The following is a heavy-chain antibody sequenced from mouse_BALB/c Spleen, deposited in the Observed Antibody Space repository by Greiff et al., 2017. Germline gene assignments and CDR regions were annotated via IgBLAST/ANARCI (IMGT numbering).Heavy chain of an antibody. CDR1: GYSITSDYA. D-gene: IGHD2-10*02. CDR2: ISYSGST. V-gene: IGHV3-2*02. Sequence: VQLQQSGPGLVKPSQSLSLTCTVTGYSITSDYAWNWIRQFPGNKLEWMGYISYSGSTSYNPSLKSRISITRDTSKNQFFLQLNSVTTEDTATYYCARSAYGNYGYFDYWGQGTTLTVSS. J-gene: IGHJ2*01. CDR3: ARSAYGNYGYFDY.